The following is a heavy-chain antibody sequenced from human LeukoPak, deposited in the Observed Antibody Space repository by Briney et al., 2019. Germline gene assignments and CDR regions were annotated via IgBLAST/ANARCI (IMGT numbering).Heavy chain of an antibody. D-gene: IGHD4-17*01. J-gene: IGHJ4*02. CDR1: GFTFSSYE. CDR2: ISSSGSTI. V-gene: IGHV3-48*03. Sequence: GGSLRLSCAASGFTFSSYEMNWVRQAPGKGLEWVSYISSSGSTIYYADSVKGRFTISRDNAKNSLYLQMNSLRAEDTAVYYCARDGLDYGDYQRGDYFDYWGQGTLVTVSS. CDR3: ARDGLDYGDYQRGDYFDY.